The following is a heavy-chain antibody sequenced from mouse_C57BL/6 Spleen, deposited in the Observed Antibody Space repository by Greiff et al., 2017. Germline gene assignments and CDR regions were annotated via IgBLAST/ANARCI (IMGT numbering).Heavy chain of an antibody. CDR3: ARSGYDYDVAWFAY. Sequence: QVQLQQPGAELVRPGSSVKLSCKASGYTFTSYWMHWVKQRPIQGLEWIGNIDPSDSETHYNQKFKDKATLTVDKSSSTAYMQHSSLTSADSAVYYCARSGYDYDVAWFAYWGQGTLVTVSA. CDR1: GYTFTSYW. CDR2: IDPSDSET. D-gene: IGHD2-4*01. V-gene: IGHV1-52*01. J-gene: IGHJ3*01.